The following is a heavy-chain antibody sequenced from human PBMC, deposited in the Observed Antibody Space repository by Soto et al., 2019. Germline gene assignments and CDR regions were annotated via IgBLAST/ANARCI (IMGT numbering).Heavy chain of an antibody. Sequence: ASVKVSCKASGYTFTSYGISWVRQAPGQGLEWMGWISAYNGNTNYAQKLQGRVTMTTDTSTSTAYMELRSLRSDDTAVYYCARDLLGSVAGPHDYWGQGTLVTVSS. CDR3: ARDLLGSVAGPHDY. V-gene: IGHV1-18*01. D-gene: IGHD6-19*01. CDR1: GYTFTSYG. J-gene: IGHJ4*02. CDR2: ISAYNGNT.